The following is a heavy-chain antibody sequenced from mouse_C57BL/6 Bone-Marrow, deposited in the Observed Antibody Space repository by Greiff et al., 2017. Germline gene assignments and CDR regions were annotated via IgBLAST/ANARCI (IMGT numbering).Heavy chain of an antibody. D-gene: IGHD2-1*01. J-gene: IGHJ1*03. CDR2: IRSKSNNYAT. Sequence: EVQLQESGGGLVQPKGSLKLSCAASGFSFNTYAMNWVRQAPGKGLEWVARIRSKSNNYATYYADSVKDRFTISRDDSESMLYLQMNNLKTEDTAMYYCVGAYGNSWYFDVWGTGTTGTVSS. V-gene: IGHV10-1*01. CDR1: GFSFNTYA. CDR3: VGAYGNSWYFDV.